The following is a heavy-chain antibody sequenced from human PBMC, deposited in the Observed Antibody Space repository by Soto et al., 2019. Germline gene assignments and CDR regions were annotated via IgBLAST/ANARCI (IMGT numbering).Heavy chain of an antibody. J-gene: IGHJ6*02. CDR2: ISGSGGST. CDR3: AKDQYDFWSGSGMDV. D-gene: IGHD3-3*01. CDR1: GFTFSSYA. Sequence: PGGSLRLSCAASGFTFSSYAMSWVRQAPGKGLEWVSAISGSGGSTYYADSVKGRFTISRDNSKNTLYLQMNSLRAEDTAVYYCAKDQYDFWSGSGMDVWGQGTTVTVSS. V-gene: IGHV3-23*01.